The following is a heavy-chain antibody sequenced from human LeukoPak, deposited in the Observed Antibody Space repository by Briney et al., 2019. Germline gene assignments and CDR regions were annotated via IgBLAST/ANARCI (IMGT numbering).Heavy chain of an antibody. CDR3: ARDLRYSSSWYLYFDY. CDR2: STSSSYI. V-gene: IGHV3-21*01. D-gene: IGHD6-13*01. J-gene: IGHJ4*02. Sequence: STSSSYIYSADSVKGRFTISRDNAKNSLYLQMNSLRAEDTAVYYCARDLRYSSSWYLYFDYWGQGTLVTVSS.